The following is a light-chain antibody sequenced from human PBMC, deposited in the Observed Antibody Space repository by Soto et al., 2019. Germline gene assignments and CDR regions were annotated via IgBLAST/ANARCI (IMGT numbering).Light chain of an antibody. CDR2: EVS. V-gene: IGLV2-14*01. CDR1: SSDVGGYNY. J-gene: IGLJ3*02. Sequence: QSALTQPASVSGSPGQSITISCTGTSSDVGGYNYVSWYQQHPGKVPRLMIYEVSNRPSGLSNRFSGSKSGNTASLTISGLQAEDEAHYYCSSYTSSNTWVFGGETNLTVL. CDR3: SSYTSSNTWV.